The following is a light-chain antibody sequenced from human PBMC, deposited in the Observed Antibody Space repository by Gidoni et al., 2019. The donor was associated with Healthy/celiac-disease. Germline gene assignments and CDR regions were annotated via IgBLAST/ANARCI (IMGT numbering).Light chain of an antibody. CDR1: QGISSY. CDR2: AAS. V-gene: IGKV1-8*01. CDR3: QQYDSYPYT. Sequence: RLTQSPSSFSASTGDRVTITCRVSQGISSYLTWYQQKPGKAPKLLIYAASTWQSGVPSRFSGSGSGTEFTLTISCLQSEDFATDYCQQYDSYPYTFGEGTKLEIK. J-gene: IGKJ2*01.